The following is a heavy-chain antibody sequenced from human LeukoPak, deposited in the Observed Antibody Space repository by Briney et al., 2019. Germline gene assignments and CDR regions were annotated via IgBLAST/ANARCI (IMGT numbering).Heavy chain of an antibody. CDR3: ARPLGGATLHAFDI. V-gene: IGHV4-39*01. D-gene: IGHD4/OR15-4a*01. CDR2: IYYSGST. J-gene: IGHJ3*02. CDR1: GGSISSSSYY. Sequence: PSETLSLTCAVSGGSISSSSYYWGWIRQPPGKGLEWIGSIYYSGSTSYNPSLKSRVTISVDTSKNQFSLKLSSVTAADTAVYYCARPLGGATLHAFDIWGQGTMVTVSS.